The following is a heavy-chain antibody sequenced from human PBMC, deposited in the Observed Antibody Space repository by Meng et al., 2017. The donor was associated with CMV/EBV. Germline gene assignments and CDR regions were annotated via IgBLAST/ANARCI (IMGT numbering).Heavy chain of an antibody. Sequence: HNTQEGPGPAAGKPPRPLTLASAFSGSAPSTSAVGVGGIPHPPGKALELLALIYWDGGKRYSPSLKSRLTITKDTSKNQVVLTLTNMDPVDTATYYCARGVGGRGRNWFDSWGQGTLVTVSS. V-gene: IGHV2-5*02. CDR3: ARGVGGRGRNWFDS. J-gene: IGHJ5*01. D-gene: IGHD3-10*01. CDR1: GSAPSTSAVG. CDR2: IYWDGGK.